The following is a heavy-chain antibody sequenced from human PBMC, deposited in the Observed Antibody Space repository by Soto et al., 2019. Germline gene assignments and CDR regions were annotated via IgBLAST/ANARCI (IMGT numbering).Heavy chain of an antibody. CDR1: GFTFDDYT. CDR2: ISWDGGST. D-gene: IGHD3-16*01. J-gene: IGHJ6*02. CDR3: AKDISFEAGYYYYGMDV. V-gene: IGHV3-43*01. Sequence: GGSLRLSCAASGFTFDDYTMHWVRQAPGKGLEWVSLISWDGGSTYYADSVKGRFTISRDNSKNSLYLQMNSLRTEDTALYYCAKDISFEAGYYYYGMDVWGQGTTVTVSS.